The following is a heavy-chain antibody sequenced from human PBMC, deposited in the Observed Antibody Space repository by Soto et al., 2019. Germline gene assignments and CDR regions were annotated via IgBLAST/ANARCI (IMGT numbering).Heavy chain of an antibody. J-gene: IGHJ4*02. Sequence: GGSLRLSCTASGFIFSDHGMRWVRQAPGKGLEWVASISGSVGSTFYADSVKGRFTISRDNYLNTLDLQLNSLRAEHTAVYYCAKDRTIASRTFDSWGQGALVTVSS. CDR3: AKDRTIASRTFDS. CDR1: GFIFSDHG. V-gene: IGHV3-23*01. D-gene: IGHD6-6*01. CDR2: ISGSVGST.